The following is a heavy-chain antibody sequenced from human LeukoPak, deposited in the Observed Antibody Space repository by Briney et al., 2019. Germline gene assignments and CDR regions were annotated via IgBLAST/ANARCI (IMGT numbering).Heavy chain of an antibody. CDR3: AREGRGIAAADLFDY. CDR2: IYHSGST. Sequence: SETLSLTCTVSGGSISSGGYYWSWIRQPPGKGLEWIGYIYHSGSTYYNPSLKSRVTISVDTSKNQFSLKLSSVTAADTAVYYCAREGRGIAAADLFDYWGQGTLVTVSS. V-gene: IGHV4-30-2*01. J-gene: IGHJ4*02. D-gene: IGHD6-13*01. CDR1: GGSISSGGYY.